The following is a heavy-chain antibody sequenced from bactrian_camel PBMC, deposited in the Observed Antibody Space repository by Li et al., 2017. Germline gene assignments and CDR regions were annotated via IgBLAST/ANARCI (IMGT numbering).Heavy chain of an antibody. CDR1: GFTFTSYS. Sequence: DVQLVESGGGSVQAGGSLRLSCATSGFTFTSYSMAWFRQSPGKRREGVAALYTGAPDTYYADAVKGRFTISQDNAENTLYLQMNSLKPEDTAMYYCAAMTPETVLPDRVPAFGFLEGQGTQVTVS. CDR2: LYTGAPDT. J-gene: IGHJ4*01. D-gene: IGHD3*01. V-gene: IGHV3S31*01.